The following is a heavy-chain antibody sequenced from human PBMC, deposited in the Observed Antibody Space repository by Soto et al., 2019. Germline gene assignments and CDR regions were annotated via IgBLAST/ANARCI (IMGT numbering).Heavy chain of an antibody. Sequence: QVQLVQSGAEVKKPGSSVKVSCKASGGTFSSYTISWVRQAPGQGLEWLGRIIPILGIANYAQKSQGRVPITADKSTSTAYMELSSLRSEDTAVYYCLNIPHYWGQGTLVTVSS. J-gene: IGHJ4*02. V-gene: IGHV1-69*02. CDR3: LNIPHY. CDR1: GGTFSSYT. CDR2: IIPILGIA.